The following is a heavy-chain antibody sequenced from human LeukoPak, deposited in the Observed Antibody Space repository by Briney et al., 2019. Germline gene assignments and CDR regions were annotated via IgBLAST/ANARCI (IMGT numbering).Heavy chain of an antibody. CDR3: VRWQYCGGNCYFSAFDI. J-gene: IGHJ3*02. CDR1: GGSISSSY. V-gene: IGHV4-59*01. Sequence: PSETLSLTCTVSGGSISSSYWSWIRQSPGKGLEWVGYIHHSGNTNFNPPLKSRVTISVDTPKNQFSLKLSSVTAADTAVYYCVRWQYCGGNCYFSAFDIWGQGTMVTVSS. CDR2: IHHSGNT. D-gene: IGHD2-21*01.